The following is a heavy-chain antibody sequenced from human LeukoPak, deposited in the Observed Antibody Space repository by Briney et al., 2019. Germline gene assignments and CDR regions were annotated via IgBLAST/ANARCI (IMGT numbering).Heavy chain of an antibody. CDR1: GYTFTSYY. CDR3: AGDVKSIGSGWQTNFDY. Sequence: ASVKASCKASGYTFTSYYMHWVRQAPGQGLEWMGIINPNSGGTSYAQKFQGRVTMTRDTSTNTLYMELSSLRSEDTAVYYCAGDVKSIGSGWQTNFDYWGQGTLVTVSS. D-gene: IGHD6-19*01. CDR2: INPNSGGT. J-gene: IGHJ4*02. V-gene: IGHV1-46*01.